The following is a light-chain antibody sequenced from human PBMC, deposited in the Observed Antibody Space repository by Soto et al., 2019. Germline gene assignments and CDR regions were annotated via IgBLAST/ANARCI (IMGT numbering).Light chain of an antibody. Sequence: EIVLTRAPGTLCVAPGERGTLSCRASRSVSGSYLAWYQQKPGQAPRVLIYSASLRATGIPDRFSGSGSGTDFSLTISRLEPEDFAVYYCQQYGSSPITFGPGTQLEIK. V-gene: IGKV3-20*01. CDR1: RSVSGSY. J-gene: IGKJ5*01. CDR2: SAS. CDR3: QQYGSSPIT.